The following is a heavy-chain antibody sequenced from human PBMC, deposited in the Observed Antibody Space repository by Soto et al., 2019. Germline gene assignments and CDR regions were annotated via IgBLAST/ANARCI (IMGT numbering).Heavy chain of an antibody. CDR3: GKYSGSYPVYNGMNV. CDR2: ISATSDAA. J-gene: IGHJ6*02. CDR1: GFPFSTSA. D-gene: IGHD1-26*01. Sequence: EVQLLESGGGLVQPGGSLRLSCAASGFPFSTSAMNWVRQAPGKGLEWVSIISATSDAAYYAESVKGRFTSSRDNSKNTLYLQMHSLRPEDTAMYYCGKYSGSYPVYNGMNVWGQGTTVTVSS. V-gene: IGHV3-23*01.